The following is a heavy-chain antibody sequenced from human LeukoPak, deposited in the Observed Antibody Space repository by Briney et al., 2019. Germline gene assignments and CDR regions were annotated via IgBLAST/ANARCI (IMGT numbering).Heavy chain of an antibody. V-gene: IGHV4-39*01. CDR1: GGSISSSSYY. CDR3: ARHGVTTRWFDP. D-gene: IGHD4-11*01. Sequence: SETLSLTCTVSGGSISSSSYYWGWIRQPPWKGLEWIGSIYYSGSTYYNPSLKSRVTISVDTSKNQFSLKLSSVAAADTAVYHCARHGVTTRWFDPWVQRTLVTVSS. J-gene: IGHJ5*02. CDR2: IYYSGST.